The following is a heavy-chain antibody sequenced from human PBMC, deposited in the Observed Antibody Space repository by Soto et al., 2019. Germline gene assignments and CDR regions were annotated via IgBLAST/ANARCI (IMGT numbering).Heavy chain of an antibody. V-gene: IGHV4-30-4*01. CDR2: IYYSAST. CDR1: GGFINSGDYH. J-gene: IGHJ6*02. Sequence: SETLSLTCTVSGGFINSGDYHWTWIRQFPGKGLEWIGGIYYSASTYYNPALVSRITISLDTSRNQFSLKLTSVTAADTAVYYCARDSRTPSGGMDVWGQGTTVTVSS. CDR3: ARDSRTPSGGMDV.